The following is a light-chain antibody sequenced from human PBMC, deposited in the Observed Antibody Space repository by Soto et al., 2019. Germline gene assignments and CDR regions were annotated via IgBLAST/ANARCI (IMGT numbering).Light chain of an antibody. J-gene: IGKJ1*01. Sequence: EIVLTQSPGTLSLSPGERATLSCRASQSVSSSYLAWYQQKPGQAPGLLIYGASSRATGIPGRFSGSGSGTDFTLTISIREPEDFAVYYCQHYGSTTWTFGQGTKVEIK. CDR3: QHYGSTTWT. V-gene: IGKV3-20*01. CDR2: GAS. CDR1: QSVSSSY.